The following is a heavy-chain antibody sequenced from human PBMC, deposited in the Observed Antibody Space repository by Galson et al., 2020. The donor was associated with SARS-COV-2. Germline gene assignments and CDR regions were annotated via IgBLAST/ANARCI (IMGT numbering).Heavy chain of an antibody. J-gene: IGHJ4*02. CDR1: GSISSYY. D-gene: IGHD6-13*01. CDR2: IYTGGTT. CDR3: ARGPIAAAGNYFDY. Sequence: SETLSLTCIVSGSISSYYCNWIRQPAGKGLEWIGRIYTGGTTNYNPSLKSRVTMSVDTSKNHFSLKLNSVTAADTAVYYCARGPIAAAGNYFDYWGQGILVTVSS. V-gene: IGHV4-4*07.